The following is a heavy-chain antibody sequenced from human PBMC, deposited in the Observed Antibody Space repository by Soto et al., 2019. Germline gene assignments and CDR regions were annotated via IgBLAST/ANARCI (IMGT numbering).Heavy chain of an antibody. Sequence: QVHLVQSGAEVKKPGASVKVSCKASGYTVTDYAIYWVRQAPGQSLEWMGWITPGNGKTRYSEKFQGRVTITWDTSATKAYMELSSLRSEDTAVYYCARGHSGWYYLGDNWGQGTLVTVSS. V-gene: IGHV1-3*01. CDR2: ITPGNGKT. J-gene: IGHJ4*02. CDR1: GYTVTDYA. CDR3: ARGHSGWYYLGDN. D-gene: IGHD6-19*01.